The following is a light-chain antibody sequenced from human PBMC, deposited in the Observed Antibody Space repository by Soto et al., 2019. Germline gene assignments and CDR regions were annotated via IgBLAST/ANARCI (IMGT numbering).Light chain of an antibody. Sequence: EVMLTQSPGTLSLSPGERATLSCRASQSVSSSYLAWYQQKSGPAPRLLIYGASNRATGIPDRFSGSGSGTDFSLTIRRLEPEDFAVYYCQQYDTSPRTFGQGTKVEFK. CDR1: QSVSSSY. J-gene: IGKJ1*01. CDR3: QQYDTSPRT. V-gene: IGKV3-20*01. CDR2: GAS.